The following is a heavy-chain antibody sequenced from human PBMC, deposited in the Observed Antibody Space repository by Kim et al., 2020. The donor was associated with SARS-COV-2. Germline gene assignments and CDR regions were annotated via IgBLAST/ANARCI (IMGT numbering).Heavy chain of an antibody. CDR3: ARDAPYYSSGWGY. D-gene: IGHD6-19*01. J-gene: IGHJ4*02. Sequence: GGSLRLSCATSGFSFSDYWMSWVRQAPGKGLEWVANIKQDGSDKYYVDSVKGRFTISRDNGKNSLYLEMSSLRAEDTAFYSCARDAPYYSSGWGYWGQGT. V-gene: IGHV3-7*01. CDR2: IKQDGSDK. CDR1: GFSFSDYW.